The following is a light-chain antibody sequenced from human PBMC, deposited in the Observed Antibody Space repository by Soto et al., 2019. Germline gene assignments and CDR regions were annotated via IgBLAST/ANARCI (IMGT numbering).Light chain of an antibody. V-gene: IGLV2-14*02. Sequence: QSVLTQPASVSGSPGQSITISCAGTSSDVGEYNLVSWYQQHPGEAPKVLIYEVTKRPSGLSNRFSGSKSGNTASLTISGLQAEDEADYYCSSYTSSSTPYVFGTGTKVTVL. J-gene: IGLJ1*01. CDR1: SSDVGEYNL. CDR2: EVT. CDR3: SSYTSSSTPYV.